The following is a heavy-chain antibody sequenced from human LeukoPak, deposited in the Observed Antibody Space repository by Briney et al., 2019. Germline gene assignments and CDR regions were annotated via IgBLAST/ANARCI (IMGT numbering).Heavy chain of an antibody. D-gene: IGHD2-21*02. CDR2: IYYIGST. CDR3: ARESAYCGGDCPPYFDY. Sequence: SETLSLTCTVAGASISNYYWSWIRQPPGKGLDWIGYIYYIGSTNYNPSPKSRVTISLDTSKNQFSLKLSSVTAADTAVYYCARESAYCGGDCPPYFDYWGQGTLVTVSS. CDR1: GASISNYY. J-gene: IGHJ4*02. V-gene: IGHV4-59*01.